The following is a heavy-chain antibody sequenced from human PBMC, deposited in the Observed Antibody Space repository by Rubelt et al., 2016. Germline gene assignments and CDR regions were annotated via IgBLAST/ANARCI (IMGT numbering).Heavy chain of an antibody. CDR2: INHSGST. J-gene: IGHJ4*02. CDR3: ARVTGGSSDY. D-gene: IGHD3-16*01. V-gene: IGHV4-34*01. CDR1: GGSFSGYY. Sequence: QVQLQQWGAGLLKPSETLSLTCAVYGGSFSGYYWSWIRQPPGKGLEWIGEINHSGSTNYTPSLKSRVTISVDTSKNRFSLKLSSVTAADTAVYYCARVTGGSSDYWGQGTLVTVSS.